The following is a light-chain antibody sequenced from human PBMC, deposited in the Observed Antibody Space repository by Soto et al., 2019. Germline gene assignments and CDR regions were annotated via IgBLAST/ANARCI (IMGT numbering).Light chain of an antibody. CDR2: GAS. Sequence: SLGQRXTPSLMPSQSVTSNYLAWYQQKPGQAPRVLIYGASNWATGIPDRFSGSGSGTDFTLTISRLAPEDLADYCWHQYCRLSTFGQGTKVDIK. CDR3: HQYCRLST. CDR1: QSVTSNY. J-gene: IGKJ1*01. V-gene: IGKV3-20*01.